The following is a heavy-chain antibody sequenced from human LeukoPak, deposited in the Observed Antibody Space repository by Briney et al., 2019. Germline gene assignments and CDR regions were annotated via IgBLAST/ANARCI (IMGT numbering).Heavy chain of an antibody. V-gene: IGHV4-59*01. D-gene: IGHD3-22*01. J-gene: IGHJ6*03. CDR2: IYYSGST. Sequence: PSETLSLTCAVYGGSFSGYYWSWVRQPPGKGLEWIGYIYYSGSTNYNPSLKSRVTISVDTSKNQFSLKLSSVTAADTAVYYCARVESYYDSSGYYYYYMDVWGKGTTVTVSS. CDR1: GGSFSGYY. CDR3: ARVESYYDSSGYYYYYMDV.